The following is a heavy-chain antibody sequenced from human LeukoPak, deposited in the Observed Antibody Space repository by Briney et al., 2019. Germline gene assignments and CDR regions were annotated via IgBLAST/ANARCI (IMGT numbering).Heavy chain of an antibody. CDR2: ISYDGSNK. D-gene: IGHD3-22*01. V-gene: IGHV3-30-3*01. Sequence: GGSLRLSCAASGFTFSSYAMHWVRQAPGKGLEWVAVISYDGSNKYYADSVKGRFTISRDNSKNTLYLQMNSLRAEDTAVYYCAKDKGRDYYDSSGPWAFDYWGQGTLVTVSS. CDR1: GFTFSSYA. J-gene: IGHJ4*02. CDR3: AKDKGRDYYDSSGPWAFDY.